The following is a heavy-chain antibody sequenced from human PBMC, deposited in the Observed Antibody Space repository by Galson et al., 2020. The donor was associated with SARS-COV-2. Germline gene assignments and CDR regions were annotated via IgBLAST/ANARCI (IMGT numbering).Heavy chain of an antibody. CDR3: AKGQGYYDSSGYYLADY. J-gene: IGHJ4*02. D-gene: IGHD3-22*01. CDR1: GFTFSSFA. CDR2: ITGSSATT. V-gene: IGHV3-23*01. Sequence: GQSLKISCAASGFTFSSFAMSWVRQAPGKGLEWVSAITGSSATTYYAESVKGRFTISRDNSKNTLYLQMNSLRAEDTAVYYCAKGQGYYDSSGYYLADYWGQGTLVTVSS.